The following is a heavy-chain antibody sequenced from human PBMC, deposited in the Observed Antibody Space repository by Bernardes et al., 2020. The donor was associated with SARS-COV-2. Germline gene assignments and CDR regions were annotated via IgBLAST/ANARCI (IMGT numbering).Heavy chain of an antibody. CDR1: GGSISSSDYY. J-gene: IGHJ6*02. Sequence: TLSLTCTVPGGSISSSDYYWVWIRQPPGKGLEWIGTIFYSGSTYYNPSLKSRVTISVDTSKNEFSLKVSSVTAADTAVYYCARQELHPLGYFYGVDVWGLGTTVTVSS. D-gene: IGHD1-26*01. CDR3: ARQELHPLGYFYGVDV. V-gene: IGHV4-39*01. CDR2: IFYSGST.